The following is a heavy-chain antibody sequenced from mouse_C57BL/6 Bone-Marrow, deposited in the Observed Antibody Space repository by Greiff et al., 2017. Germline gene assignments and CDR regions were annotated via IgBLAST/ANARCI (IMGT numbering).Heavy chain of an antibody. CDR3: TRDDYFYYYAMYY. J-gene: IGHJ4*01. Sequence: VKLMESGAELVRPGASVTLSCKASGYTFTDYEMHWVKQTPVHGLEWIGAIDPETGGTAYNQKFKGKAILTADKSSSTAYMELRSLTSEDSAVYYCTRDDYFYYYAMYYWCQGPSVTFSS. D-gene: IGHD2-4*01. CDR1: GYTFTDYE. CDR2: IDPETGGT. V-gene: IGHV1-15*01.